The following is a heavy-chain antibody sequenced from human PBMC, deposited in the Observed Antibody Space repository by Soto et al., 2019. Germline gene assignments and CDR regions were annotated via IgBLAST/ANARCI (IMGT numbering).Heavy chain of an antibody. CDR2: IYYSGST. Sequence: SETLSLTCTVSGGSISSYYWSWIRQPPGKGLEWIGYIYYSGSTNYNPSLKSRVTISVDTSKNQFSLKLSSVTAADTAVYYCASTRGGVAADLYYYSYYMVGWGKGITVNVFS. CDR3: ASTRGGVAADLYYYSYYMVG. J-gene: IGHJ6*03. D-gene: IGHD6-13*01. V-gene: IGHV4-59*01. CDR1: GGSISSYY.